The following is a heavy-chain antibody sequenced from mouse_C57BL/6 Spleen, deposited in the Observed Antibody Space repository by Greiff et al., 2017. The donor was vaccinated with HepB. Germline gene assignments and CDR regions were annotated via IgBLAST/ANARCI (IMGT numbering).Heavy chain of an antibody. J-gene: IGHJ2*01. CDR2: IYPGDGDT. V-gene: IGHV1-80*01. CDR1: GYAFSSYW. CDR3: AREGDYDGYFDY. Sequence: VQLQQSGAELVKPGASVKISCKASGYAFSSYWMNWVKQRPGKGLEWIGQIYPGDGDTNYNGKFKGKATLTADKSSSTAYMQLSSLTSEDSAVYFCAREGDYDGYFDYWGQGTTLTVSS. D-gene: IGHD2-4*01.